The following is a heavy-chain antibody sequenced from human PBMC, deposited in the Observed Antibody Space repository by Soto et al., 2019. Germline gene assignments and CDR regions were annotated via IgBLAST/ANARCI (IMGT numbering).Heavy chain of an antibody. Sequence: SETLSRTWTVSGYSISSGCYWAFSRQPPGKGPEWIASIYHGGTTFYNPSLKSRITISVDTSNNQFSLKLTSVTAADTAVYYCARVHVMVVAGSTFDYWGHGTLVTVSS. CDR3: ARVHVMVVAGSTFDY. J-gene: IGHJ4*01. V-gene: IGHV4-38-2*02. CDR1: GYSISSGCY. CDR2: IYHGGTT. D-gene: IGHD6-19*01.